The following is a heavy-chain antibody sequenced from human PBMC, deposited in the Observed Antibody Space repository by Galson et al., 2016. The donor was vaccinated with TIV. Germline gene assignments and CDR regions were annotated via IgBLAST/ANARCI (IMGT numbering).Heavy chain of an antibody. CDR3: ARDRGSMTMILVVDYYYGMDA. CDR2: ISGDSGNT. J-gene: IGHJ6*02. Sequence: SVKVSCKASGYTFSKYGISWVRQAPGQGLEWMGWISGDSGNTDYARKFQGRVIMTADTSTGTAFLEVRSLTSDDTAVYYCARDRGSMTMILVVDYYYGMDAWGQGTTVTV. D-gene: IGHD3-22*01. V-gene: IGHV1-18*04. CDR1: GYTFSKYG.